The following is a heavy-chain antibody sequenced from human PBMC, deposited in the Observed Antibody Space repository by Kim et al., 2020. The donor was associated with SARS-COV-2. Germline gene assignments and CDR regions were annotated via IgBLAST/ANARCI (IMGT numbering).Heavy chain of an antibody. J-gene: IGHJ6*01. CDR3: SRAPAVLSFFICCYY. Sequence: GGSLRLSCAASGFTFSNYSMSWVRQAPGKGLEWVSCISSSSGSTYYADSVKGRFTISIDKAKTTLYLHMHSLRPEDTATYYYSRAPAVLSFFICCYY. CDR1: GFTFSNYS. V-gene: IGHV3-11*05. CDR2: ISSSSGST. D-gene: IGHD3-10*01.